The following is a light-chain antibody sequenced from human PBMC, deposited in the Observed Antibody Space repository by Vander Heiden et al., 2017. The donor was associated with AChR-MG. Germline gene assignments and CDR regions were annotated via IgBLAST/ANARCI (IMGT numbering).Light chain of an antibody. CDR1: QSISSW. CDR2: KAS. V-gene: IGKV1-5*03. CDR3: QQYNSYSIT. Sequence: DIQMTQSPSTLSASVGDRVTITCRASQSISSWLAWDQQEPGKAPKILIYKASSLESGVPSRFSGSGSGTEFTLTISSLQPDDFATYYCQQYNSYSITFGPGTKVDIK. J-gene: IGKJ3*01.